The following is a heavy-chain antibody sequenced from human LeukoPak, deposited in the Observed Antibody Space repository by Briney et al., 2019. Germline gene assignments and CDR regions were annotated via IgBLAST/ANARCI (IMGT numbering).Heavy chain of an antibody. Sequence: SETLSLTCTVSGGSISSSSYYWGWIRQPPGKGLEWIGRIYYSGSTYYDPSRKSRVTISVDTSKNQFSLKLASVTAADTAIYYCAKGAGGFSYYDWFDPWGQGTLVTVSS. J-gene: IGHJ5*02. CDR3: AKGAGGFSYYDWFDP. CDR2: IYYSGST. V-gene: IGHV4-39*07. CDR1: GGSISSSSYY. D-gene: IGHD5-18*01.